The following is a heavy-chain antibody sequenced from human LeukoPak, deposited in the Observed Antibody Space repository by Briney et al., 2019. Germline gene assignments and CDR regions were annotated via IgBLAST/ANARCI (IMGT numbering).Heavy chain of an antibody. CDR1: GFTFSSYS. Sequence: GGSLRLSCAASGFTFSSYSMNWVRQAPGKGLEWVSYISNSSSTIYYADSVKGRFTISRDNAKNSLYLQMNSLRDEDTAVYYCARGDDSSGYYYRGPYYFDYWGQGTLVTVSS. J-gene: IGHJ4*02. CDR3: ARGDDSSGYYYRGPYYFDY. D-gene: IGHD3-22*01. V-gene: IGHV3-48*02. CDR2: ISNSSSTI.